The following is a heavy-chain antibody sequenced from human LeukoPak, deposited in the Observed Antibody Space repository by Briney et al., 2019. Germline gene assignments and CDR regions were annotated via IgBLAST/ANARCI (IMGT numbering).Heavy chain of an antibody. CDR3: ARDWPGSGSYLGH. D-gene: IGHD3-10*01. CDR1: GFTFSSYA. CDR2: ISYDGSNK. Sequence: GGSLRLSCAASGFTFSSYAMHWVRQAPGKGLEWVAVISYDGSNKYYADSVKGRFTISRDNSKNTLYLQMNSLRAEDTAVYYCARDWPGSGSYLGHWGQGTLVTVSS. V-gene: IGHV3-30-3*01. J-gene: IGHJ4*02.